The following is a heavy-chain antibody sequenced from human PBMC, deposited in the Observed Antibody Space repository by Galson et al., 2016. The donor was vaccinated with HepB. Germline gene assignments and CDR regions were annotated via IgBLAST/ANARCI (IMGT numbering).Heavy chain of an antibody. V-gene: IGHV4-31*03. CDR3: AREEIT. J-gene: IGHJ4*02. CDR2: IYHSGST. D-gene: IGHD1-14*01. Sequence: TLSLTCTVSGGSIISGGYYWSWIRQHPGKGLEWIGYIYHSGSTSYNPSLKSRVTKSLDTSTNQFPLKLSSVTVAATAVYYCAREEITWGQGALVTVSS. CDR1: GGSIISGGYY.